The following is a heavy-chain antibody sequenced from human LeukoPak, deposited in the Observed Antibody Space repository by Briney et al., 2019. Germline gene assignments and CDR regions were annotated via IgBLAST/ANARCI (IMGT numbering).Heavy chain of an antibody. CDR2: INHSGNT. Sequence: SETLSLTYSVNGGSFSGYYWSWIRQPPGKGLEWIGEINHSGNTNYNPSLKSRVTISGDTSKNQFSLKLSSVTAADTAVYYCETSSSATIDYFYDYIDVWGKGTTVTVSS. J-gene: IGHJ6*03. CDR3: ETSSSATIDYFYDYIDV. CDR1: GGSFSGYY. V-gene: IGHV4-34*01. D-gene: IGHD2-15*01.